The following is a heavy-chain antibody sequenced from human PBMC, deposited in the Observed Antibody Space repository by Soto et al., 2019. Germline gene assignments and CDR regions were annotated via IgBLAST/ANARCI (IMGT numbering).Heavy chain of an antibody. D-gene: IGHD2-15*01. V-gene: IGHV3-23*01. CDR2: VTADGGT. CDR3: APHVSCSGGSCQYDAFAI. J-gene: IGHJ3*02. Sequence: EVQVLESGGGLVQPGGSLRLSCEGSGFTVSSHAMTWIRQAPGKGPEWVSTVTADGGTYYADSVKGRFAMSRDTSENTLYLQMNSLGAEDTAAYYCAPHVSCSGGSCQYDAFAIRAQGLWSPSLQ. CDR1: GFTVSSHA.